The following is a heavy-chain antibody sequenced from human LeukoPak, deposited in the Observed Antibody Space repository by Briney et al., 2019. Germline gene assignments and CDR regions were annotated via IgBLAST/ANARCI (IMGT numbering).Heavy chain of an antibody. V-gene: IGHV3-48*01. CDR1: RFTFSSYS. CDR2: ISSSSSTI. D-gene: IGHD1-1*01. J-gene: IGHJ4*02. CDR3: ARVAKERVGGVYYFDY. Sequence: GGSLRLSCAASRFTFSSYSMTWVRQAPGKGLEWVSYISSSSSTIYFADSVKGRFTISRDNAKNSLYLQMNSLRAEDTAVYYCARVAKERVGGVYYFDYWGQGTLVTVSS.